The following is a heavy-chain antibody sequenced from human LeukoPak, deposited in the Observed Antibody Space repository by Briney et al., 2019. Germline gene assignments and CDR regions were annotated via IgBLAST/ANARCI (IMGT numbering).Heavy chain of an antibody. CDR3: AREVFSEKEIAAAGTRWFDP. CDR2: INHSGST. J-gene: IGHJ5*02. D-gene: IGHD6-13*01. CDR1: GGSFGGYY. V-gene: IGHV4-34*01. Sequence: SETLSLTCAVYGGSFGGYYWSWIRQPPGKGLEWIGEINHSGSTNYNPSLKSRVTISVDTSKNQFSLKLSSVTAADTAVYYCAREVFSEKEIAAAGTRWFDPWGQGTLVTVSS.